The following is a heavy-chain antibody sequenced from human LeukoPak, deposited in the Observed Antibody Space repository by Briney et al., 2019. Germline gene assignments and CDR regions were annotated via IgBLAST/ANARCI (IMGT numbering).Heavy chain of an antibody. V-gene: IGHV4-34*01. J-gene: IGHJ4*02. CDR2: INHSGST. CDR1: GGSFSGYY. D-gene: IGHD1-26*01. Sequence: KTSETLSLTCAVYGGSFSGYYWSWIRQPPGKGLEWIGEINHSGSTNYNPSLKSRVTISVDTSKNQFSLKLSSVTAADTAVYYCARDRGRFSRDPDLFDYWGQGTLVTVSS. CDR3: ARDRGRFSRDPDLFDY.